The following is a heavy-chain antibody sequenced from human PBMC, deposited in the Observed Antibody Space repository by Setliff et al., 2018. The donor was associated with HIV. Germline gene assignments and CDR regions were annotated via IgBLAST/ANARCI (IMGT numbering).Heavy chain of an antibody. CDR3: ARSGLYRGYSSRRYYYYMDV. J-gene: IGHJ6*03. D-gene: IGHD6-13*01. CDR2: IYSSGRT. V-gene: IGHV4-4*07. CDR1: GDSITSHY. Sequence: PSETLSLTCTVSGDSITSHYWSWIRQPAGKGLEWIGRIYSSGRTTYNPSLKSRFTMALDTSRNEVSLKVSSVTAADTAVYYCARSGLYRGYSSRRYYYYMDVWGKGTTVTVSS.